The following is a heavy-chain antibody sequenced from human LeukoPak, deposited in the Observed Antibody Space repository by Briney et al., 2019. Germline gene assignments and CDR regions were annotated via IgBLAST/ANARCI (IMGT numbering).Heavy chain of an antibody. CDR2: IYSGGST. Sequence: GGSLRLSCAASGFTVSSNYMSWVRQAPGKGLEWVSVIYSGGSTYYADSVKGRFTISRDKSNNTLYLQMNSLRAEDTAVYYCAKGGSYDFWSGLSTNYMDVWGKGTTVTVSS. CDR3: AKGGSYDFWSGLSTNYMDV. J-gene: IGHJ6*03. D-gene: IGHD3-3*01. V-gene: IGHV3-66*02. CDR1: GFTVSSNY.